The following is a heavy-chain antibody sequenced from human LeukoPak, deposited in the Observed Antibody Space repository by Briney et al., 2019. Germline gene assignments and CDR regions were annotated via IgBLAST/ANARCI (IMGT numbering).Heavy chain of an antibody. V-gene: IGHV3-7*01. D-gene: IGHD3-3*01. CDR3: ARLRYNDFWSGHWKYYYYMDV. CDR2: IKQDGSEK. J-gene: IGHJ6*03. Sequence: PGGSLRLSCAASGFTLSSYWMSWVRQAPGKGLEWVANIKQDGSEKYYVDSVKGRFTISRDNAKNSLHLQMNSLRAEDTALYYCARLRYNDFWSGHWKYYYYMDVWGKGTTVTVSS. CDR1: GFTLSSYW.